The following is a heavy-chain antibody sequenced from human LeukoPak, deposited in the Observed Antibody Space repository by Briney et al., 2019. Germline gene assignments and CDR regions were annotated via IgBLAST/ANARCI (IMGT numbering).Heavy chain of an antibody. CDR1: GYTFTGYY. D-gene: IGHD2-2*01. V-gene: IGHV1-2*04. Sequence: ASVKVSCKASGYTFTGYYMHWVRQAPGQGLEWMGWINPNSGGTNYAQKFQGWVTMTRDTSISTAYIELSRLRSDDTAVYYCARELPGYCSSTSCLTFDYWGQGTLVTVSS. CDR3: ARELPGYCSSTSCLTFDY. CDR2: INPNSGGT. J-gene: IGHJ4*02.